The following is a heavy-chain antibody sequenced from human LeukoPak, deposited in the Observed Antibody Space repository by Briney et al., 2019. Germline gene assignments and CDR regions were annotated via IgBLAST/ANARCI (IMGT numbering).Heavy chain of an antibody. V-gene: IGHV3-23*01. CDR2: ISGSGGNT. CDR3: AKRDVVIRVILVGFHKEAYYFDS. CDR1: GITLSNYG. D-gene: IGHD3-22*01. J-gene: IGHJ4*02. Sequence: GGSLRLSCAVSGITLSNYGMSWVRQAPGKGLERVSGISGSGGNTYYADSVKGRFTISRDNSKNTLYLQMNSLRAEDTAVYFCAKRDVVIRVILVGFHKEAYYFDSWGQGALVTVSS.